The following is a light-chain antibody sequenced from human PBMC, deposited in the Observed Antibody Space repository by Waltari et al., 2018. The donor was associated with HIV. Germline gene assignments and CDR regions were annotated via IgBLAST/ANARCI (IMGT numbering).Light chain of an antibody. CDR3: QVWDSSSDQGV. CDR1: NIGSKT. Sequence: SYVLTQPPSVSVAPGQTARITWGGNNIGSKTVYWYQQKPGQAPVLVVNDYSDRPSGIPERFAGSKSGNTATLTLSRVEAGEEAYYHCQVWDSSSDQGVFGGGTKLTVL. V-gene: IGLV3-21*02. CDR2: DYS. J-gene: IGLJ2*01.